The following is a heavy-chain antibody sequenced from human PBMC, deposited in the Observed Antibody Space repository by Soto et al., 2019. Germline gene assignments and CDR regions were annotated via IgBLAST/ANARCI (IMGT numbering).Heavy chain of an antibody. J-gene: IGHJ6*01. D-gene: IGHD6-25*01. Sequence: EGSLRHSCAASGFTFSDYYMSWIRPAPGKGLEWVSYISSSSSYTNYADSVKGRFTISRDNAKNSLYLQMNSLRAEETAVYYCASDPRVSGGRCYYYYGMDVRGKGSRVTVSS. CDR3: ASDPRVSGGRCYYYYGMDV. V-gene: IGHV3-11*06. CDR2: ISSSSSYT. CDR1: GFTFSDYY.